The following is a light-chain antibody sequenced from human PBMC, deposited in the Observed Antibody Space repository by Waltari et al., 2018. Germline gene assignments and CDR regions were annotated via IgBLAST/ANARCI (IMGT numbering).Light chain of an antibody. CDR3: QQYNSYSLT. Sequence: DIQMTQSPSTLSASVGARVTITCRASQSSSSWLAWYQQKPGKAPKLLIYKASSLESGVPSRFSGSGSGTEFTLTISSRQPDDFATYYCQQYNSYSLTFGGGTKVEIK. V-gene: IGKV1-5*03. J-gene: IGKJ4*01. CDR1: QSSSSW. CDR2: KAS.